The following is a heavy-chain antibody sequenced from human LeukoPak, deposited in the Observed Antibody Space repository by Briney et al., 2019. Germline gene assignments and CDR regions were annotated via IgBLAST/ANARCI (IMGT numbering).Heavy chain of an antibody. CDR1: GGPFSGYY. CDR2: INHSGST. Sequence: SETLSLTCAVYGGPFSGYYWSWIRQPPGKGLEWIGEINHSGSTNYNPSLKSRVTISVDTSKNQFSLKLSSVTAADTAVYYCARGKGWLLLNYFDYWGQGTLVTVSS. D-gene: IGHD3-22*01. CDR3: ARGKGWLLLNYFDY. J-gene: IGHJ4*02. V-gene: IGHV4-34*01.